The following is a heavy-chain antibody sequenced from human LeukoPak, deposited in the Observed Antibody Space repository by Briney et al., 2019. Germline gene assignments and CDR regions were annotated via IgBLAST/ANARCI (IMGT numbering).Heavy chain of an antibody. CDR3: AREYCSSTSCFLYYFDY. J-gene: IGHJ4*02. CDR2: ISSSGSTI. V-gene: IGHV3-11*01. Sequence: GGSLRLSCAASGFTFSDYYMSWIRQAPGKGLERVSYISSSGSTIYYADSVKGRFTISRDNAKNSLYLQMNSLRAEDTAVYYCAREYCSSTSCFLYYFDYWGQGTLVTVSS. CDR1: GFTFSDYY. D-gene: IGHD2-2*01.